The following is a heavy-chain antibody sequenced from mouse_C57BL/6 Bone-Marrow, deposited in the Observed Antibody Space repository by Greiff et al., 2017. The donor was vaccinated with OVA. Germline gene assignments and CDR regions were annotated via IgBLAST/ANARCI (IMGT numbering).Heavy chain of an antibody. CDR2: IDPETGGT. CDR1: GYTFTDYE. J-gene: IGHJ1*03. CDR3: TREGYYYWYFDG. Sequence: QVQLQQSGAELVRPGASVTLSCKASGYTFTDYEMHWVKQTPVHGLEWIGAIDPETGGTAYNQKFKGKAILTADTSSSTAYMELRILTSEDSAVYYCTREGYYYWYFDGWGTGTTVTVSS. V-gene: IGHV1-15*01. D-gene: IGHD1-1*01.